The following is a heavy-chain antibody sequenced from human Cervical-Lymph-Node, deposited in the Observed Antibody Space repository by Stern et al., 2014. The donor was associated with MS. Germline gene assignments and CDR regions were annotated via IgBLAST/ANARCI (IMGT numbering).Heavy chain of an antibody. V-gene: IGHV3-74*01. CDR3: ATLGWADY. Sequence: EVQLVESGGGLVQPGGSLRLSCAASGFSFSSYWMHWVRQAPGQGLVWFSRIDSDGSTTGYADSVKGRFTISRDNAKNTLYLQMNSLRAEDTAVYYCATLGWADYWGQGTLVTVSS. CDR2: IDSDGSTT. CDR1: GFSFSSYW. D-gene: IGHD5-24*01. J-gene: IGHJ4*02.